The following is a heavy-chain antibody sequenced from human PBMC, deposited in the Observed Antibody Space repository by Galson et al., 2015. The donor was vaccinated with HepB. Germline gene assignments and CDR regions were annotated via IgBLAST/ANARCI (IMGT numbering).Heavy chain of an antibody. Sequence: SLRLSCAVSGFTFSSYAMNWVRQAPGKGLEWVSGLSGSGGSTYYADSVEGRFTISRDNSKNTLYLQMNSLRADDTAIYYCARDGRGSPYYFDSWGQGTLVTVSS. D-gene: IGHD5-24*01. CDR3: ARDGRGSPYYFDS. CDR2: LSGSGGST. CDR1: GFTFSSYA. V-gene: IGHV3-23*01. J-gene: IGHJ4*02.